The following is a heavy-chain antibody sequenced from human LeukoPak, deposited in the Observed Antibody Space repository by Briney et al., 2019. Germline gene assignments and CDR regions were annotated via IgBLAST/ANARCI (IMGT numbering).Heavy chain of an antibody. CDR2: INEDETTI. D-gene: IGHD3-16*01. CDR3: VRDLILVWTPGDDFDF. V-gene: IGHV3-74*01. CDR1: GFAFSAYW. Sequence: GGSLRLSCAASGFAFSAYWMHWVRQAPGKGLEWVSRINEDETTITYADSVKGRFIISRDNSKKSLYLQMNNLRAEDTAVYYCVRDLILVWTPGDDFDFWGQGTLVIVSS. J-gene: IGHJ4*02.